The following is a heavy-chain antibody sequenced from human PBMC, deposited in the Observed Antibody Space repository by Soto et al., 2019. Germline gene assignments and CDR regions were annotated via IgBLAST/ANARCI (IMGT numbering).Heavy chain of an antibody. V-gene: IGHV3-33*01. CDR2: IWYDGSNK. CDR3: ARAYTGLGSSSSYYYYYGMDV. Sequence: PGGSLRLSCAASGFTFSSYGMHWVRQAPGKGLEWVAVIWYDGSNKYYADSVKGRFTISRDNSKNTLYLQMNSLRAEDTAVYYCARAYTGLGSSSSYYYYYGMDVWGQGTTVTVSS. J-gene: IGHJ6*02. D-gene: IGHD6-6*01. CDR1: GFTFSSYG.